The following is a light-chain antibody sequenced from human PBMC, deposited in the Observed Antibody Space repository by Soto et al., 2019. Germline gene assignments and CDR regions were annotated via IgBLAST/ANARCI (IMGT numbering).Light chain of an antibody. CDR2: DAS. CDR1: ETVSSY. J-gene: IGKJ5*01. Sequence: IVMTQSPLTLSLSPGDRATLSCRASETVSSYLLWYQQKPGQDPRLLIYDASERATGIPARFSGSGSETDFTLTISSLEPEDFGVYYCLHRMNWPLTFGQGTRLEIK. CDR3: LHRMNWPLT. V-gene: IGKV3-11*01.